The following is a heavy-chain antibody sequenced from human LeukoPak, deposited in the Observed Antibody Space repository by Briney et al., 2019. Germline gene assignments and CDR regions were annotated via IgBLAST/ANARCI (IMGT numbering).Heavy chain of an antibody. Sequence: ASVKVSCKASGYTFTSYAMNWVRQAPGQGLEWMGWISAYNGNTNYAQKLQGRVTMTTDTSTSTAYMELRSLRSDDTAVYYCARFGVTVVIDWFDPWGQGTLVTVSS. CDR1: GYTFTSYA. CDR3: ARFGVTVVIDWFDP. J-gene: IGHJ5*02. V-gene: IGHV1-18*01. CDR2: ISAYNGNT. D-gene: IGHD4-23*01.